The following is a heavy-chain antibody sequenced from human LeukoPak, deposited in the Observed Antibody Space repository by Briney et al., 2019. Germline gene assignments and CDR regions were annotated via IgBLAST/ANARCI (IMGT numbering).Heavy chain of an antibody. D-gene: IGHD1-14*01. CDR2: IYYSGST. Sequence: SETLSLTCTVSGGSISSYYWSWIRQPPGKGLEWIGYIYYSGSTNYNPSLKSRVTISVDTSKNQFSLKLSSVTAVDTAVYYCASSDYNWNHIDYWGQGTLVTVSS. CDR3: ASSDYNWNHIDY. V-gene: IGHV4-59*08. CDR1: GGSISSYY. J-gene: IGHJ4*02.